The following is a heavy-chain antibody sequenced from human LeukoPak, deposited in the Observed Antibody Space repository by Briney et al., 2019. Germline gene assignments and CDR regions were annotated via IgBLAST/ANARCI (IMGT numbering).Heavy chain of an antibody. Sequence: GGSLRLSCAASGFTFDDYAMHWVRQAPGKGVEGVSGISYNSDTIAYADSVKGRFTISRDNAKNSLYLQMNSLRAEDTALYYCAKDYCGGDCYSGWYFDLWGRGTLVSVSS. V-gene: IGHV3-9*01. CDR3: AKDYCGGDCYSGWYFDL. D-gene: IGHD2-21*02. CDR1: GFTFDDYA. J-gene: IGHJ2*01. CDR2: ISYNSDTI.